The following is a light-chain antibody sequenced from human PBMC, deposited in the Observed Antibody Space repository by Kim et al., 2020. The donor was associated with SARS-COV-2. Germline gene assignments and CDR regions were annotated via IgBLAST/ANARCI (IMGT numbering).Light chain of an antibody. CDR2: DAS. Sequence: LSPGERATLSCRASQPIDTYLAWYQQKPGQAPRLLISDASNRAPGTPARFSGSGSGTDFTLTISSLEPEDFATYYCQQRGSWPLTFGGGTKVDIK. CDR1: QPIDTY. CDR3: QQRGSWPLT. J-gene: IGKJ4*01. V-gene: IGKV3-11*01.